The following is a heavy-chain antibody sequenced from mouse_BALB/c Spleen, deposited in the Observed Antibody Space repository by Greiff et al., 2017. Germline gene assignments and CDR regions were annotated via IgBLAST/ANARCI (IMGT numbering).Heavy chain of an antibody. CDR2: FNPSTGYT. CDR1: GYTFTSYW. D-gene: IGHD2-1*01. J-gene: IGHJ1*01. Sequence: VQLQQSGAELAKPGASVKMSCKASGYTFTSYWMHWVKQRPGQGLEWIGYFNPSTGYTEYNQKFKDKATLTADKSSSTAYMQLSSLTSEDSAVYYCARRNYGNFDWYFDVWGAGTTVTVSS. V-gene: IGHV1-7*01. CDR3: ARRNYGNFDWYFDV.